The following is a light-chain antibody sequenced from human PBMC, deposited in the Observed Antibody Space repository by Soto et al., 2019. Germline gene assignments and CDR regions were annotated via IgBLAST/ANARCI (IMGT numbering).Light chain of an antibody. CDR3: QQRYSTPWT. V-gene: IGKV1-39*01. CDR1: QSISSY. CDR2: AAS. Sequence: DIQMTQSPSSLSASVGDRVTITCRASQSISSYLNWYQQKPGKAPKLLIYAASSLQSGVPSRFSGSGSGTDFTLTIRSLQPEDFATYYCQQRYSTPWTFGQGTQVEIK. J-gene: IGKJ1*01.